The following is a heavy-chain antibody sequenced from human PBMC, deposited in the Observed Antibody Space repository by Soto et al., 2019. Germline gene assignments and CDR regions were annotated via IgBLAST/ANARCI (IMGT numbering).Heavy chain of an antibody. D-gene: IGHD3-9*01. V-gene: IGHV1-8*01. CDR2: MNPNSGNT. J-gene: IGHJ6*03. CDR3: ARHALEGLDILTGYHINPWYPYYMDV. CDR1: GYTFTSYD. Sequence: ASVKVSCKASGYTFTSYDINWVRQATGQGLEWMGWMNPNSGNTGYAQEFQGRVTMTRNTSISTAYMELSSLRSEDTAVYYCARHALEGLDILTGYHINPWYPYYMDVWGKGTTVTVSS.